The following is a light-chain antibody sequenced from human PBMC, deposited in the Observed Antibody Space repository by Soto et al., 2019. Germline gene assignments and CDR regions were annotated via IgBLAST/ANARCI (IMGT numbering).Light chain of an antibody. V-gene: IGLV2-14*01. CDR2: EVT. J-gene: IGLJ1*01. Sequence: QSVLTQPASVSGSPGQSITISCTGTSGDVGGFNYVSWYQHHPDKAPKLIIYEVTNRPSGVSNRFSGSKSGNTASLTISGLQAEDEGDYYCSSYTTSNTPCVFGTGTKVTVL. CDR1: SGDVGGFNY. CDR3: SSYTTSNTPCV.